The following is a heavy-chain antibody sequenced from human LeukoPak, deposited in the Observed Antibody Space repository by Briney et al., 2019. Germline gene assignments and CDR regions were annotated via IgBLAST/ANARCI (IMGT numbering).Heavy chain of an antibody. V-gene: IGHV3-48*04. Sequence: PGGSLRLSCAASGFTFSSYTMSWVRQAPGKGLECISYISSSGSAIYYADSVKGRFTISRENAKNSLYLQMNSLRAEDTAVYYCARVGTTGGIDWFDPWGQGTLVTVSS. CDR3: ARVGTTGGIDWFDP. CDR2: ISSSGSAI. CDR1: GFTFSSYT. D-gene: IGHD2-2*01. J-gene: IGHJ5*02.